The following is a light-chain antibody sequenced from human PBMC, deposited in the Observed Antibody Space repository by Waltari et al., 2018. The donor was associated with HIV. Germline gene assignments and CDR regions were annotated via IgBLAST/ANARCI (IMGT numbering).Light chain of an antibody. CDR3: QQCHSYPYT. CDR2: QAS. V-gene: IGKV1-5*03. J-gene: IGKJ2*01. Sequence: DIQMTQSPSTLAASVGDRVTITCRASQRISSWLAWYQQKPGKAPKLLIYQASSLKSGVPSRFSGSGSGTEFTLTISSLQPDDFATYYCQQCHSYPYTFGQGTKLEIK. CDR1: QRISSW.